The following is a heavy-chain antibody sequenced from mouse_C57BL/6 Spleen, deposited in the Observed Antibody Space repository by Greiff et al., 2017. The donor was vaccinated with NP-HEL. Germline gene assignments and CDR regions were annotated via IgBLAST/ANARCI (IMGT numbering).Heavy chain of an antibody. CDR2: IDPSDSYT. CDR3: ARMPYDYDVGWYFDV. CDR1: GYTFTSYW. D-gene: IGHD2-4*01. J-gene: IGHJ1*03. V-gene: IGHV1-69*01. Sequence: QVQLQQPGAELVMPGASVKLSCKASGYTFTSYWMHWVKQRPGQGLEWIGEIDPSDSYTNYNRKFKGKSTLTVDKSSSTAYMQLSSLTSEDSAVYYCARMPYDYDVGWYFDVWGTGTTVTVSS.